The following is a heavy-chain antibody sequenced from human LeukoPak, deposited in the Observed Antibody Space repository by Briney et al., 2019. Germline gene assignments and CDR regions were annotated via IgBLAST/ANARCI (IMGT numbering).Heavy chain of an antibody. D-gene: IGHD4-17*01. CDR2: INSNGAVI. J-gene: IGHJ4*02. Sequence: GGSLRLSCAASGFSFSDYGMNWVRRAPGKGLEWLSHINSNGAVISYANSVKGRFTISRDTAKSSLYLQMNSLKIEDTAIYFCARDPDGDYDFDYWGQGTLVTVSS. CDR3: ARDPDGDYDFDY. CDR1: GFSFSDYG. V-gene: IGHV3-48*01.